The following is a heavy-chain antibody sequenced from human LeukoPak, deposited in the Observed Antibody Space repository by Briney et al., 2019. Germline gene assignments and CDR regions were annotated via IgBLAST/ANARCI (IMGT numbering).Heavy chain of an antibody. V-gene: IGHV1-2*02. CDR3: ARFSSGWSFDY. CDR1: GYTFTGYY. CDR2: INPNSGGT. D-gene: IGHD6-19*01. J-gene: IGHJ4*02. Sequence: GASVKVSCKASGYTFTGYYMRWVRQAPGQGLEWMGWINPNSGGTNYALKFQGRVTMTGDTSISTAYMELSRLRSDDTAVYYCARFSSGWSFDYWGQGTLVTVSS.